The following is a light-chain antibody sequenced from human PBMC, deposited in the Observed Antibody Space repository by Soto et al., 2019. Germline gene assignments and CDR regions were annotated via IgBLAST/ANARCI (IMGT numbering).Light chain of an antibody. J-gene: IGLJ3*02. V-gene: IGLV1-44*01. Sequence: QSVLTQPPSASGTPGQRVTISCSGTSSNIGNNAVNWYQQFPGTAPKLLIYDNIQRPSGVPDRFSGSMSGTSASLAISGLQSEDEADYYCAAWGDNLNGWVFGGGTKLTVL. CDR1: SSNIGNNA. CDR2: DNI. CDR3: AAWGDNLNGWV.